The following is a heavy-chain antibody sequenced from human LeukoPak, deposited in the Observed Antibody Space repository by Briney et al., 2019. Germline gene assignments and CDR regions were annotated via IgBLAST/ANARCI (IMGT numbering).Heavy chain of an antibody. V-gene: IGHV1-8*01. CDR1: GYNFTNYD. J-gene: IGHJ4*02. Sequence: ASVKVSCKASGYNFTNYDSNWVRQATGQGLEWMGWMNPNSGVTGYAQKFQGRVTMTRDTSINTAYMELSSLRSEDTALYYCARWLVRGSRSSYFDHWGQGTLVTVSS. CDR3: ARWLVRGSRSSYFDH. CDR2: MNPNSGVT. D-gene: IGHD6-6*01.